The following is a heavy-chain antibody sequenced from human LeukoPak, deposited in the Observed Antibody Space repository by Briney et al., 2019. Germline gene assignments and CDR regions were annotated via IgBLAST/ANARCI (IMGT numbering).Heavy chain of an antibody. CDR3: TTDDDHSSIAVYYYYGMDV. CDR2: IKSKTDGGTT. CDR1: GFTFSNAW. V-gene: IGHV3-15*01. J-gene: IGHJ6*02. D-gene: IGHD6-19*01. Sequence: GGSLRLSCAASGFTFSNAWMSWVRQAPGKGLEWVGRIKSKTDGGTTDYAAPVKGRFTISRDDSKNTLYLQMNSLKTEDTAVYCCTTDDDHSSIAVYYYYGMDVWGQGTTVTVSS.